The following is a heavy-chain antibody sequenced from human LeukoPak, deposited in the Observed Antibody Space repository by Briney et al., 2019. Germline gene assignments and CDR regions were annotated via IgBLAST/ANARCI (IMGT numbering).Heavy chain of an antibody. V-gene: IGHV4-4*07. J-gene: IGHJ4*02. Sequence: SETLSLTCTVSGGSISSYYWSWIRQPAGKGLEWIGRIYTSGSTNYNPSLKSRVTMSVDTSKNQFSLKLSSVTAADTAVYYCARSKYYDILTGYSYFDYWGQGTLVTVSS. CDR1: GGSISSYY. CDR3: ARSKYYDILTGYSYFDY. CDR2: IYTSGST. D-gene: IGHD3-9*01.